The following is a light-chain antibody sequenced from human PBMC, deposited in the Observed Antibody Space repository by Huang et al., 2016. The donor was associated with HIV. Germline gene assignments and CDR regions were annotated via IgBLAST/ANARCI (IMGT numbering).Light chain of an antibody. V-gene: IGKV1-9*01. J-gene: IGKJ5*01. CDR2: AAS. Sequence: IQLTQSPSSLSASVGDRVTITCRASQGISSYLAWYQQKSGKAPKLLIYAASTLQSGVQSRFSGSGSGTDFTLTISSLQPEDFATYYCQQLNSYPSFGQGTRLEIK. CDR1: QGISSY. CDR3: QQLNSYPS.